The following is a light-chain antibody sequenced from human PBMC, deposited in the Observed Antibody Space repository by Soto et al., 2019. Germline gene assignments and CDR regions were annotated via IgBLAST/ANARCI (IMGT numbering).Light chain of an antibody. V-gene: IGLV2-14*01. CDR1: SSDVGGYNY. J-gene: IGLJ1*01. Sequence: QSVLTQPASVSGSPGQSIIISCTGTSSDVGGYNYVSWYQQHPGKAPKLMIYEVSNRPSGVSSRFSGSKSGNTASLTISGLQAEDEGDYYCCSYTRSSTYLFGTGTKVTVL. CDR2: EVS. CDR3: CSYTRSSTYL.